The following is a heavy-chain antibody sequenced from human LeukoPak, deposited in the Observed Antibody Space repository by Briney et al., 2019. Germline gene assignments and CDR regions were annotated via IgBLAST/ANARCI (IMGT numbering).Heavy chain of an antibody. CDR1: GYTFTGYY. D-gene: IGHD2-15*01. J-gene: IGHJ6*04. CDR2: INPNSGGT. CDR3: ATADCSGGSCPIDV. Sequence: ASVKVSCKASGYTFTGYYMHWVRQAPGPGLEWMGWINPNSGGTNYAQKFQGWVTMTRDTSISTAYMELSRLRSDDTAVYYCATADCSGGSCPIDVWGKGTTVTVSS. V-gene: IGHV1-2*04.